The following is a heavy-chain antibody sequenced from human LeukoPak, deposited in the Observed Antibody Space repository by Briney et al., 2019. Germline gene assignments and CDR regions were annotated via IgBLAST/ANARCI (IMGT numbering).Heavy chain of an antibody. CDR1: GYTFTSYD. Sequence: GASVKVSCKASGYTFTSYDINWVRQAPGHGLEWIGGIIPIFGTANYAQKFQGRVTITADESTSTAYMELSSLRSEDTAVYYCARARPPIWGQGTMVIVSS. V-gene: IGHV1-69*13. J-gene: IGHJ3*02. CDR3: ARARPPI. CDR2: IIPIFGTA.